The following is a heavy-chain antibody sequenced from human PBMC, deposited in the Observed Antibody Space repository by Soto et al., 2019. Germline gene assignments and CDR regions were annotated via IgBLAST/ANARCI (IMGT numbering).Heavy chain of an antibody. CDR1: GYTFTSYG. Sequence: QVQLVQSGAEVKKPGASVKVSCKASGYTFTSYGIIWVRQAPGQGLEWMGWISAYNGNTNYAQKLHGRVTMTTDTSTSTAYMELRSLRSDDTAVYYCARDTTPLLLWFGELLANYWGQGTLVTVSS. J-gene: IGHJ4*02. D-gene: IGHD3-10*01. V-gene: IGHV1-18*01. CDR3: ARDTTPLLLWFGELLANY. CDR2: ISAYNGNT.